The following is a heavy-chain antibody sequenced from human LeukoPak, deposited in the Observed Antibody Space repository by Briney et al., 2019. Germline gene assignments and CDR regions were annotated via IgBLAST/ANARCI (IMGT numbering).Heavy chain of an antibody. V-gene: IGHV3-74*01. Sequence: GGSLRLSCAASGLSFSNSWMHCVRQAPGKGLVWVSRISGDGSSRLYADSVKGRFTISRDNAKETLYLEMSSLRAEDTAVYYCARGQNYGLDAWGQGTTVTVSS. CDR3: ARGQNYGLDA. J-gene: IGHJ6*02. CDR1: GLSFSNSW. CDR2: ISGDGSSR.